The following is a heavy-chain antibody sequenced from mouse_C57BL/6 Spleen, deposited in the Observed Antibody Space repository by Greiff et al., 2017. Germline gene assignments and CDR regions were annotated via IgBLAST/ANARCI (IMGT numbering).Heavy chain of an antibody. CDR2: IRSKSSNYAT. J-gene: IGHJ4*01. V-gene: IGHV10-3*01. Sequence: EVQVVESGGGLVQPKGSLKLSCAASGFTFNTYAMHWVRQAPGQGLEWVARIRSKSSNYATYYADSVQDRFTISRDDSQSMRYLQMNNLKKEDTAMYYCVREGRGDSSAYYAMDYWGQGTSVTGSS. D-gene: IGHD3-2*02. CDR3: VREGRGDSSAYYAMDY. CDR1: GFTFNTYA.